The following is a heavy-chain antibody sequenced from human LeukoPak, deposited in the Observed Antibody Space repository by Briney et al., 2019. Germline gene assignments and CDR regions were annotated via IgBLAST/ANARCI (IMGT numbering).Heavy chain of an antibody. CDR1: GFTLSSYE. CDR3: ASPPMXSSGYYFEY. V-gene: IGHV3-48*03. Sequence: GGSLRLSCAASGFTLSSYEMNWVRQAPGKGLEWVSCIRSSGDTIYYADSVRGRFTISRDNAKNSLYLQMNSLRAEDTAVYYCASPPMXSSGYYFEYWGQGTLVTVSS. D-gene: IGHD6-6*01. J-gene: IGHJ4*02. CDR2: IRSSGDTI.